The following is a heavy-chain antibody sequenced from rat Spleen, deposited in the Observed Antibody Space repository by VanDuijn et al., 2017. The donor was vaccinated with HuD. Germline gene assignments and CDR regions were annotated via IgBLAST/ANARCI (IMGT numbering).Heavy chain of an antibody. CDR1: GFSLTSKG. CDR2: ISNTGNT. D-gene: IGHD1-9*01. V-gene: IGHV2S12*01. Sequence: QVQLKESGPGLVQPSQTLSLTCTVSGFSLTSKGVAWVRQPPGKGLEWLAAISNTGNTFYNSVLKSRLTISRDISKNQVFLRMNSLKIEDTAIYFCTKDYYGYNFDYGGQGVLVTVSS. CDR3: TKDYYGYNFDY. J-gene: IGHJ2*01.